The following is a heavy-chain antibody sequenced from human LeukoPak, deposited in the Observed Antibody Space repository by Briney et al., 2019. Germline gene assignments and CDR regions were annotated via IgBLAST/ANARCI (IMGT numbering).Heavy chain of an antibody. CDR1: GFTFSSSA. D-gene: IGHD3-10*01. Sequence: PGGSLRLSCAASGFTFSSSAMSWVRQVPGKGLEWVSYIGVTGSPTYYADSVKARFTISRDDAKESLYLQMNSLRAEDTAVYYCARNAWKSSDSGRGRMDVWGQGTSVTVSS. CDR3: ARNAWKSSDSGRGRMDV. CDR2: IGVTGSPT. J-gene: IGHJ6*02. V-gene: IGHV3-48*01.